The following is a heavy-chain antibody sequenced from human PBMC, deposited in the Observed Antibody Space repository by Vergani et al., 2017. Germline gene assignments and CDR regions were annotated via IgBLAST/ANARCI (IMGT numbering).Heavy chain of an antibody. CDR2: ISPGASTV. J-gene: IGHJ6*02. D-gene: IGHD1-1*01. CDR1: GFKFSDHY. Sequence: LEESGGGSVKPGGSLRLSCAASGFKFSDHYMSWIRQAPGTGLEWVSHISPGASTVSYTDSVTGRFTVSRDNDNNSLTLDITTLRVEDTAVYYCAKNPGISTTRHYYAMDVWGQGTTVTVSS. CDR3: AKNPGISTTRHYYAMDV. V-gene: IGHV3-11*04.